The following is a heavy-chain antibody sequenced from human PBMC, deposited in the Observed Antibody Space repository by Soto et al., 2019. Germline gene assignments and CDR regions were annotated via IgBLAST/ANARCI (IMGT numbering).Heavy chain of an antibody. CDR1: GFTFSSYG. Sequence: QVQLVESGGGVVQPGRSLRLSCAASGFTFSSYGMHWVRQAPGKGLEWVAVIWYDGSNKYYADSVKGRFTISRDNSKNTLYLQMNSLRAEDTAVYYCARDLSSWLFDDWGQGTLVTVSS. CDR3: ARDLSSWLFDD. J-gene: IGHJ4*02. CDR2: IWYDGSNK. D-gene: IGHD6-13*01. V-gene: IGHV3-33*01.